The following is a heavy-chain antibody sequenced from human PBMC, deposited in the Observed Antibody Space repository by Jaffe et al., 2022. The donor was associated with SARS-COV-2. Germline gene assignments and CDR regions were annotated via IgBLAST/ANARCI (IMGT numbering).Heavy chain of an antibody. Sequence: EVQLLESGGGLVQPGGSLRLSCAASGFSFNSSAMSWVRQAPGKGLEWVSTISGSGDDSYYVDSVKGRFTISRDNSNNTLYLQMNSLRAEDTAVYYCAKEVAVTGEGIFDYWGQGTLVTVSS. J-gene: IGHJ4*02. D-gene: IGHD6-19*01. CDR3: AKEVAVTGEGIFDY. CDR1: GFSFNSSA. CDR2: ISGSGDDS. V-gene: IGHV3-23*01.